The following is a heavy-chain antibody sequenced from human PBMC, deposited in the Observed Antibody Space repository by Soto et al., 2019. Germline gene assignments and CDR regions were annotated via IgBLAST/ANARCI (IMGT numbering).Heavy chain of an antibody. CDR1: GGSISSGGYY. V-gene: IGHV4-31*03. Sequence: QVQLQEWGTGLVKPSQTLSLTCTVSGGSISSGGYYWSWIRPHPGKGLEWIGYIYYSGSTYYNPSLKSRVTISVDTSKNQFSLKLSSVTAADTAVYYCAREMDTAMDTAYYYGMDVWGQGTTVTVSS. CDR3: AREMDTAMDTAYYYGMDV. D-gene: IGHD5-18*01. J-gene: IGHJ6*02. CDR2: IYYSGST.